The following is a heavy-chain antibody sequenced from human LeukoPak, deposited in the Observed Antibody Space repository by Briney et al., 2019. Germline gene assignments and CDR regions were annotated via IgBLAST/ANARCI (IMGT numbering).Heavy chain of an antibody. V-gene: IGHV1-18*01. CDR3: ARGRGSTSRY. Sequence: VASVKVSCTASGYTFTSYGITWVRQAPGQGLEWMGWISTYNGNTNYAQNLQGRATMTADTSTSTAYMELRSLISDDTAVYYCARGRGSTSRYWGQGTLVTVSS. CDR1: GYTFTSYG. J-gene: IGHJ4*02. D-gene: IGHD5-12*01. CDR2: ISTYNGNT.